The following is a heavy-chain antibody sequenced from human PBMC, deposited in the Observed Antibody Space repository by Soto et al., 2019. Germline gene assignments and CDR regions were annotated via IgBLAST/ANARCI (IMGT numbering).Heavy chain of an antibody. V-gene: IGHV3-15*01. J-gene: IGHJ6*02. Sequence: GGSLRLSCAASGFTFSNAWMSWVRQAPGKGLEWVGRIKSKTDGGTTDYAAPVKGRFTISRDDSKNTLYLQMNSLKTEDTAVYYCTTAVPIVVATRVYYYYGMDVWGQGTTVTVSS. CDR3: TTAVPIVVATRVYYYYGMDV. CDR2: IKSKTDGGTT. D-gene: IGHD1-26*01. CDR1: GFTFSNAW.